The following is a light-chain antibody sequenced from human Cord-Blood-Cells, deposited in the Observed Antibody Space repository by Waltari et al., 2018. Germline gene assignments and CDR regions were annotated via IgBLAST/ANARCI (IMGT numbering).Light chain of an antibody. CDR1: SSAVGSYNR. V-gene: IGLV2-18*02. CDR2: EAS. CDR3: SSYTSSSTLV. J-gene: IGLJ3*02. Sequence: QSALTQPPSVSGSPGQSVIISCTGTSSAVGSYNRVSWYQQPPGTAPKLMIYEASNRPSGVPDLCSGSNSDNTASLTISGLQAEDEADYYCSSYTSSSTLVFGGGTKLTVL.